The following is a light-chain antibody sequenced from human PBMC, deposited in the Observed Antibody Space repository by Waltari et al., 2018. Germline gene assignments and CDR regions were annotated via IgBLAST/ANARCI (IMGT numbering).Light chain of an antibody. CDR2: EST. CDR3: CSFAGSSPHVV. V-gene: IGLV2-23*01. J-gene: IGLJ2*01. Sequence: QSALTQPASVSGSPGQSITISCTGTSSDVGTYNLVSWYQHHPGKAPKLMIYESTKRPSWVSNRFSGSKSGNTASLTISGLQAEDEADYYCCSFAGSSPHVVFGGGTKLTVL. CDR1: SSDVGTYNL.